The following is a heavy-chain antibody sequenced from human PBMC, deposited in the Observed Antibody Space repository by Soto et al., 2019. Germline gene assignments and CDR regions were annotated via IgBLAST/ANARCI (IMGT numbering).Heavy chain of an antibody. Sequence: QVQLVQSGAEVKKPGSSVKVSCKASGGTFSSYGLSWVRQAPGQGLEWMGGSIPMFGSTNYAPKFQGRVTITADGSTSTASMELSSLRSEDTAVYYCARDLGYDYGVYYGMDVWGQGTTVTVSS. V-gene: IGHV1-69*01. CDR2: SIPMFGST. CDR3: ARDLGYDYGVYYGMDV. J-gene: IGHJ6*02. D-gene: IGHD5-12*01. CDR1: GGTFSSYG.